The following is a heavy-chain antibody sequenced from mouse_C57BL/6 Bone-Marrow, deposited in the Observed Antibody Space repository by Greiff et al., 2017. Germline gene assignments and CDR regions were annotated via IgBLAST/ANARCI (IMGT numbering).Heavy chain of an antibody. Sequence: EVKVEESGGGLVQPGGSMKLSCVASGFTFSNYWMNWVRQSPEKGLEWVAQIRLKSDNYATHYAESVKGRFTISRDDSKSSVYLQMNNLRAEDTGIYYCTDKLGRAMDYWGQGTSVTVSS. V-gene: IGHV6-3*01. CDR1: GFTFSNYW. CDR3: TDKLGRAMDY. D-gene: IGHD4-1*01. CDR2: IRLKSDNYAT. J-gene: IGHJ4*01.